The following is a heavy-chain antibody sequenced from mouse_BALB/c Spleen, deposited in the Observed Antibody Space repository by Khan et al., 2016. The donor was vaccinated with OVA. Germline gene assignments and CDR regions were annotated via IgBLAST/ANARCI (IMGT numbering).Heavy chain of an antibody. J-gene: IGHJ3*01. D-gene: IGHD2-1*01. V-gene: IGHV5-6*01. CDR1: GFTFSSYG. CDR3: ARLGNA. CDR2: TTSGGSYT. Sequence: EVELVESGGDLVKPGGSLKLSCAASGFTFSSYGMSWVRQTPDKRLEWVATTTSGGSYTYYPDSVKGRFTISRDNAKHTLYLQMTSLKSEDTAIYYCARLGNAWGQGTLVTVSA.